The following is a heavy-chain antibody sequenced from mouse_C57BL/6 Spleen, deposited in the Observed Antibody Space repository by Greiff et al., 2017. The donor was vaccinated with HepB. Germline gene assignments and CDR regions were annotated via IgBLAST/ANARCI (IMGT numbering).Heavy chain of an antibody. V-gene: IGHV5-4*01. CDR3: ARERTWFAY. CDR1: GFTFSSYA. CDR2: ISDGGSYT. J-gene: IGHJ3*01. Sequence: DVMLVESGGGLVKPGGSLKLSCAASGFTFSSYAMSWVRQTPEKRLEWVATISDGGSYTYYPDNVKGRFTISRDNAKNNLYLQMSHLKSEDTAMYYCARERTWFAYWGQGTLVTVSA.